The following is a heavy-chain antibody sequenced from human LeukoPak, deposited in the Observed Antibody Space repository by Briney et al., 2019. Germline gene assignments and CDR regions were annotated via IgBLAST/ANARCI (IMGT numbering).Heavy chain of an antibody. CDR3: ARGPNSDFWSGYSYYMDV. D-gene: IGHD3-3*01. V-gene: IGHV3-23*01. CDR1: GFAFNNYV. CDR2: IRRRVGST. J-gene: IGHJ6*03. Sequence: PVGSPRLSCAASGFAFNNYVINWVRQAPGKGLEWVSGIRRRVGSTYYAASVRGRFIISRDSSKNTIFLQMSSLRAEDTAAYYCARGPNSDFWSGYSYYMDVWGKRTPASVFS.